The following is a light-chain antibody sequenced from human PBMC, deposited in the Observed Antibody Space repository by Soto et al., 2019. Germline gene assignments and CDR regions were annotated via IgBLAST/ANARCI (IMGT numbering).Light chain of an antibody. CDR3: QQYCEWTPMT. J-gene: IGKJ1*01. CDR2: GAS. Sequence: VMTQSPATLSVSPGERATLSCWASETVATNLAWYQQKPGQAPRLLISGASTRAAGISDRFRGSGSGTEFTLTISSLRSEDSAIYYCQQYCEWTPMTFGQGTKVEI. CDR1: ETVATN. V-gene: IGKV3-15*01.